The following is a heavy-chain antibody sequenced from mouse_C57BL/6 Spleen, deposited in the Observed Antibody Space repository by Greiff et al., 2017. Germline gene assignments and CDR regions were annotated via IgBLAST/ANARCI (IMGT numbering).Heavy chain of an antibody. J-gene: IGHJ1*03. Sequence: QVQLQQPGAELVRPGSSVKLSCKASGYTFTSYWMHWVKQRPIQGLEWIGNIDPSDSETHYNQKFKDKATLTVDKSSSTAYMQLSSLTSEDSAVYYCAINYYGSSYRWYVYVWGTGTTVTVSS. CDR2: IDPSDSET. D-gene: IGHD1-1*01. V-gene: IGHV1-52*01. CDR1: GYTFTSYW. CDR3: AINYYGSSYRWYVYV.